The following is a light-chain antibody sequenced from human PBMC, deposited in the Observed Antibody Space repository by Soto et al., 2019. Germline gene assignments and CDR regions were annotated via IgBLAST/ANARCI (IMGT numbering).Light chain of an antibody. J-gene: IGLJ1*01. CDR1: GSNVGGYNY. CDR3: SSFTSSSTLPYV. CDR2: EVT. Sequence: ALTQPASMSGSPGQSITISCTGTGSNVGGYNYVSWYQQHPGKAPKLMIYEVTNRPSGVSHRFSGSNSGNTASLTISGLQPEDEADYYCSSFTSSSTLPYVFGTGTKGTVL. V-gene: IGLV2-14*01.